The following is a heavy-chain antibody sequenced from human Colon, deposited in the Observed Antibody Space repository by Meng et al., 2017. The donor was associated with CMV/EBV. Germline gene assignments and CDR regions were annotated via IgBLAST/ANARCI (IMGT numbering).Heavy chain of an antibody. Sequence: GGPLRPSCAASGASGFTFGSYAMSWVRQAPGKGLEWVSHIYSAGRNTFDADSVKGRFTISRDNSNNMLYLQMNNLRVDDTAVYYCAKDTPILYGAYDYWGQGVVVTVSS. V-gene: IGHV3-23*03. J-gene: IGHJ4*02. CDR2: IYSAGRNT. CDR1: GFTFGSYA. D-gene: IGHD2/OR15-2a*01. CDR3: AKDTPILYGAYDY.